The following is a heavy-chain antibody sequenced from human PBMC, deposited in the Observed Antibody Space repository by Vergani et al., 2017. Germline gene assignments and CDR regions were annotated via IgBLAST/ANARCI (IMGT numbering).Heavy chain of an antibody. CDR2: ISGSGGST. CDR1: GFTFSDYY. V-gene: IGHV3-23*04. CDR3: AKGGLLTTVTSWFDP. Sequence: EVQLVESGGGLVKPGGSLRLSCAASGFTFSDYYMSWIRQAPGKGLEWVSAISGSGGSTYYADSVKGRFTISRDNSKNTLYLQMNSLRAEDTAVYYCAKGGLLTTVTSWFDPWGQGTLVTVSS. J-gene: IGHJ5*02. D-gene: IGHD4-11*01.